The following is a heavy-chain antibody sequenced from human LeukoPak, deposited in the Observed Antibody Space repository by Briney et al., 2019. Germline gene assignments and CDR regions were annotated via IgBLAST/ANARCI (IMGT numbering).Heavy chain of an antibody. CDR2: ITGGSTTIT. CDR3: ARHILMITFGGVISREYYFDY. CDR1: GFTFSDYS. V-gene: IGHV3-48*01. J-gene: IGHJ4*02. D-gene: IGHD3-16*02. Sequence: AGGSLRLSCAASGFTFSDYSMNCVRQDPGKGREWLSYITGGSTTITKYADSVRGRFTISRDNAKNTLYLQMNSLRAEDTAVYYCARHILMITFGGVISREYYFDYWGQGTLVTVSS.